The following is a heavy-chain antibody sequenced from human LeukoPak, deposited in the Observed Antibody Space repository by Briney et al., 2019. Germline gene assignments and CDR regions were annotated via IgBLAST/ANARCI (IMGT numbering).Heavy chain of an antibody. CDR2: INPSGGST. CDR3: ARDSSAQLYGMDV. Sequence: GASVKVSCKASGYTFTSYYMHWVRQAPGQGLEWMGIINPSGGSTSYAQKFQGRVTITADESTSTAYMELSSLRSEDTAVYYCARDSSAQLYGMDVWGQGTTVTVSS. V-gene: IGHV1-46*03. CDR1: GYTFTSYY. J-gene: IGHJ6*02. D-gene: IGHD3-22*01.